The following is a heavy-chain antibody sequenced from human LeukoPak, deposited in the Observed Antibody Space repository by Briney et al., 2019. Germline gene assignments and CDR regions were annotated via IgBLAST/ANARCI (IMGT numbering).Heavy chain of an antibody. Sequence: PSETLSLTCTVSGGSISGNYWSWIRQPPEKGLEWIGYIYYTGSTNYNPSLKRRVTISVDTSKNQFSLKLISVTAADTAVYFCAGHYDILTGYDYWGQGTLVTVSS. J-gene: IGHJ4*02. V-gene: IGHV4-59*01. CDR1: GGSISGNY. CDR3: AGHYDILTGYDY. D-gene: IGHD3-9*01. CDR2: IYYTGST.